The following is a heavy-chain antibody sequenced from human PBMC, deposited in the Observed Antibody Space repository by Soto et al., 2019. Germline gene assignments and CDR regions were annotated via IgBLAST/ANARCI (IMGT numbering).Heavy chain of an antibody. V-gene: IGHV3-23*01. CDR1: GFTFSTYT. D-gene: IGHD2-2*01. CDR3: ARGLIGYCSSTSCYAGYYYYYMDV. J-gene: IGHJ6*03. Sequence: GGSLRLSCVASGFTFSTYTMSWVRQAPGKGLEWVSVISGSGDSPSYADSVQGRFSISRDNAKRSLYLQMNSLRAEDTAVYYCARGLIGYCSSTSCYAGYYYYYMDVWGKGTTVTVSS. CDR2: ISGSGDSP.